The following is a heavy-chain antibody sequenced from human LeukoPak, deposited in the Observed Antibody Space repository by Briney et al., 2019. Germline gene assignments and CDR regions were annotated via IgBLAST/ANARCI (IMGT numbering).Heavy chain of an antibody. Sequence: PGGSLRLSCAASGFNFDAYAMHWVRQAPGKGLEWVSGISWDSGSVAYADSVKGRFTISRDNAKNSLYLQMNSLRAEDMALYYCAKVKMPMTYGDLTRAFDVWGQGTMVTVSS. V-gene: IGHV3-9*03. CDR3: AKVKMPMTYGDLTRAFDV. J-gene: IGHJ3*01. D-gene: IGHD4-17*01. CDR1: GFNFDAYA. CDR2: ISWDSGSV.